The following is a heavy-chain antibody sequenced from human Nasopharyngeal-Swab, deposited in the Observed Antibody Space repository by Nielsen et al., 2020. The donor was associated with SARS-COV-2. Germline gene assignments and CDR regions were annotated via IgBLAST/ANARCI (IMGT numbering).Heavy chain of an antibody. V-gene: IGHV1-69*13. CDR2: IMPIFGTP. Sequence: SVKVSCKASGGTFSIYAISWVRQAPGQGLEWMGGIMPIFGTPNYAQKFQGRVTITADESTSKAYMELSSLRAEDTAVYYCARGEGSYTRSFDSWGQGTLVTVSS. CDR3: ARGEGSYTRSFDS. D-gene: IGHD1-26*01. CDR1: GGTFSIYA. J-gene: IGHJ4*02.